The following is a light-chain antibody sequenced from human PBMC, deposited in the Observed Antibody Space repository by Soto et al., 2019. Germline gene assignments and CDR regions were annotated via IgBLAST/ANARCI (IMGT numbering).Light chain of an antibody. CDR1: QSVSID. J-gene: IGKJ1*01. CDR2: GAS. V-gene: IGKV3-15*01. CDR3: QQYDGSSGT. Sequence: EIVMTQSPASLSVSPGERASLSCGASQSVSIDLAWYQQTPGQAPRLLIYGASTRATGIPVRFSGSASGTDFTLTISRLEPEECALYFCQQYDGSSGTYGQGTKVDIK.